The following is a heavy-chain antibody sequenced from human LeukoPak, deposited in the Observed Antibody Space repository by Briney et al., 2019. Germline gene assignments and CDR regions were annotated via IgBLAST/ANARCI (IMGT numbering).Heavy chain of an antibody. CDR1: GGSISSYY. V-gene: IGHV4-59*01. J-gene: IGHJ5*02. Sequence: PSETLSLTCTVSGGSISSYYWSWIRQPPGKGLEWIGYIYYSGSTNYNPSLKSRVTISVDTSKNQFSLKLSSVTAADTAVYYCARGLGGSGSSWGQGTLVTVSS. D-gene: IGHD3-10*01. CDR3: ARGLGGSGSS. CDR2: IYYSGST.